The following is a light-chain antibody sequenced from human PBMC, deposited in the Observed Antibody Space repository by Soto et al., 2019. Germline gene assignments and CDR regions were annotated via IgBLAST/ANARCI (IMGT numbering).Light chain of an antibody. Sequence: PGERATLSCRASQSVSSYLAWYQQKPGQAPRLLIYDASNRATGIPARFSGSGSGTDFTLTISSLEPEDFAVYYCQQRSNWPPGFTFGXGXKVDIK. V-gene: IGKV3-11*01. CDR3: QQRSNWPPGFT. J-gene: IGKJ3*01. CDR1: QSVSSY. CDR2: DAS.